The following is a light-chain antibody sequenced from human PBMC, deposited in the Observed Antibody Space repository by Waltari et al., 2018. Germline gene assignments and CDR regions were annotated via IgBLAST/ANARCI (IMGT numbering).Light chain of an antibody. J-gene: IGLJ3*02. V-gene: IGLV1-40*01. CDR2: GNT. Sequence: QSVLTQPPSVSGAPGQRVTISCTGSDSNIGAGYDVHWYQQLPGTAPKLLIYGNTNRPSGVSDRFSGSKSGTSGSLAITGLQAEDDADYYCQSYDRSLSGSWVFGGGTKLTVL. CDR3: QSYDRSLSGSWV. CDR1: DSNIGAGYD.